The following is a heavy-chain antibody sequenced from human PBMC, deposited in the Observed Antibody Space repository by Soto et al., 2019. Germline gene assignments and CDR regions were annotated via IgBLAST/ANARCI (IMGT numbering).Heavy chain of an antibody. CDR2: IYYSGST. Sequence: KASETLSLTCTVSGGSISSGGYYWSWIRQHPGKGLEWIGYIYYSGSTYYNPSLKSRVTISVDTSKNQFSLKLSSVTAADTAVYYCARVYCSSTSCYGHYYYMDVWGKGTTVTVSS. CDR3: ARVYCSSTSCYGHYYYMDV. J-gene: IGHJ6*03. D-gene: IGHD2-2*01. CDR1: GGSISSGGYY. V-gene: IGHV4-31*03.